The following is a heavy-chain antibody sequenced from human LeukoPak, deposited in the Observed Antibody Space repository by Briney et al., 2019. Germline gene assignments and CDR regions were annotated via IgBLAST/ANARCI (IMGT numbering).Heavy chain of an antibody. CDR2: ISAYNGNT. V-gene: IGHV1-18*01. CDR1: GYTFTSYG. Sequence: ASVKVSCKASGYTFTSYGISWVRQAPEQGLEWMGWISAYNGNTNYAQKLQGRVTMTTDTSTSTAYMELRSLRSDDTAVYYCARILDPVGYYYYYYMDVWGKGTTVTVSS. J-gene: IGHJ6*03. CDR3: ARILDPVGYYYYYYMDV. D-gene: IGHD2-15*01.